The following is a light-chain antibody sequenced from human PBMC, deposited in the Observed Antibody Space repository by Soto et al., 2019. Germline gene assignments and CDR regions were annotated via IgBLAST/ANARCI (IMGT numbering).Light chain of an antibody. CDR2: EVT. Sequence: QSALTQPPSASGSPGQSVTISCTGTSSDVGAYNFVSWFQQHPGKAPKLIIYEVTKRPSGVPDRFSGSKSGNTASLTVSGLQSEDEAAYHCTSYTGSNWVFGGGTKVTVL. CDR1: SSDVGAYNF. V-gene: IGLV2-8*01. J-gene: IGLJ3*02. CDR3: TSYTGSNWV.